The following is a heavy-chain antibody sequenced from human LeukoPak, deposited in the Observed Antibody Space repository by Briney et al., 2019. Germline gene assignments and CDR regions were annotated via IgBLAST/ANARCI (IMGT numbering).Heavy chain of an antibody. D-gene: IGHD6-19*01. Sequence: GGSLRLSCAASGFTFSSYSMNWVRQAPGKGLEWVSSISSSSSYIYYADSVKGRFTISRDNSKNTLYLQMSSLRAEDTAVYYCARAIGGWLYAFDIWGQGTMVTVSS. CDR3: ARAIGGWLYAFDI. CDR1: GFTFSSYS. V-gene: IGHV3-21*04. J-gene: IGHJ3*02. CDR2: ISSSSSYI.